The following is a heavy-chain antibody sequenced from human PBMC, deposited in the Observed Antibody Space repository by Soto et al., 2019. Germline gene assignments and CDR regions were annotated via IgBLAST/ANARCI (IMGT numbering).Heavy chain of an antibody. CDR1: GFSFSTYG. D-gene: IGHD5-12*01. V-gene: IGHV3-23*01. Sequence: EVQLLESGGGLVQPGGSLRLSCAVSGFSFSTYGVTWVRQAPGKGLEWVCGVSGGSGVTHYADSVKGRFTITGDDSKNTVYLQMNSLRAEDTAVYYCVTDGKWRTVANTATSDYWGQGTLVTVSS. CDR3: VTDGKWRTVANTATSDY. CDR2: VSGGSGVT. J-gene: IGHJ4*02.